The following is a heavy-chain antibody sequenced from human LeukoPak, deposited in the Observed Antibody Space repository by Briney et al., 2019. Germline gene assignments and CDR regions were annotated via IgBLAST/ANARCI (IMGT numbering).Heavy chain of an antibody. CDR3: ARDISGYDSFSDY. V-gene: IGHV4-34*01. CDR2: INHSGST. D-gene: IGHD5-12*01. Sequence: PSETLSLTCAVYGGSFSGYYWSWIRQPPGKGLEWIGEINHSGSTNYNPSLKSRVTISVDTSKNQFSLKLSSVTAADTAVYYCARDISGYDSFSDYWGQGTLVTVSS. CDR1: GGSFSGYY. J-gene: IGHJ4*02.